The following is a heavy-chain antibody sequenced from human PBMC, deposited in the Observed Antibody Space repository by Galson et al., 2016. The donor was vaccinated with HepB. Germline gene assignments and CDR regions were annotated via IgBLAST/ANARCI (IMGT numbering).Heavy chain of an antibody. CDR1: GFTFIGYW. J-gene: IGHJ4*02. Sequence: SLRLSCAASGFTFIGYWMTWVRQAPGKGLEWVANIKQDGNEKYYVDSVKGRFTISRDNAKSSLYLQMDSLRAEDTGVYYCVRDPRRYSSGWYVSGDAPLDYWGQGTLVTVSS. V-gene: IGHV3-7*03. D-gene: IGHD6-19*01. CDR3: VRDPRRYSSGWYVSGDAPLDY. CDR2: IKQDGNEK.